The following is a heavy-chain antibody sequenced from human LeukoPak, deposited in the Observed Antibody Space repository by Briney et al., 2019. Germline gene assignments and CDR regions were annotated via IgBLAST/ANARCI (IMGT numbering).Heavy chain of an antibody. D-gene: IGHD5-24*01. CDR1: GFTVSANY. J-gene: IGHJ4*02. CDR2: IHYSRST. CDR3: ASGRDGYNLQRY. V-gene: IGHV4-38-2*01. Sequence: PGGSLRLSCAASGFTVSANYMSWVRQPPGKGLEWIGSIHYSRSTYYNPSLKSRLTISVDMSKNQFSLKLSSVTAADTAVYYCASGRDGYNLQRYWGQGTLVTVSS.